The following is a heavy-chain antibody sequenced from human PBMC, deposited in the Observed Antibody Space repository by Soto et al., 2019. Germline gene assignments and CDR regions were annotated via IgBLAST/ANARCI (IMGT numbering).Heavy chain of an antibody. CDR1: GFTFSSYW. V-gene: IGHV3-7*03. CDR2: IKQDGSEK. Sequence: EVQLVESGGGLVQPGGSLRLSCAASGFTFSSYWMSWVRQAPGKGLEWVANIKQDGSEKYYMDSVKGRFTISRDNAKNSLYLQMNSLRAEDTAVYYCARGLTVTTGRYYFDYWGQGTLVTVSS. J-gene: IGHJ4*02. D-gene: IGHD4-4*01. CDR3: ARGLTVTTGRYYFDY.